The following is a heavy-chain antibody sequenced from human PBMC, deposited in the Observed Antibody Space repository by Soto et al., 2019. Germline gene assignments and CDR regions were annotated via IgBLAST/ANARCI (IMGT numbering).Heavy chain of an antibody. CDR2: ISYDGSNK. J-gene: IGHJ4*02. Sequence: GSLRLSCAASGFTFSSYAMHWVRQAPGKGLEWVAVISYDGSNKYYADSVKGRFTISRDNSKNTLYLQMNSLRAEDTAVYYCARAGGGLYTWGQGTLVTVSS. CDR1: GFTFSSYA. V-gene: IGHV3-30-3*01. CDR3: ARAGGGLYT. D-gene: IGHD3-10*01.